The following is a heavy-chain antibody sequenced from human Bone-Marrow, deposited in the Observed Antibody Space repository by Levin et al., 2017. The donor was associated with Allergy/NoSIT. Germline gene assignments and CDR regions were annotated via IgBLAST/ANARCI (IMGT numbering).Heavy chain of an antibody. CDR2: INHSGST. J-gene: IGHJ4*02. CDR1: GGSFSGYY. CDR3: ARLSGSGSYYVY. V-gene: IGHV4-34*01. D-gene: IGHD3-10*01. Sequence: SETLSLTCAVYGGSFSGYYWSWIRQPPGKGLEWIGEINHSGSTNYNPSLKSRVTISVDTSKNQFSLKLSSVTAADTAVYYCARLSGSGSYYVYWGQGTLVTVSS.